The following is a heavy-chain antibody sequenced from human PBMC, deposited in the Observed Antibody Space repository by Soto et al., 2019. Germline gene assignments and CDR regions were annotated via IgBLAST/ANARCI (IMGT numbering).Heavy chain of an antibody. D-gene: IGHD2-2*01. CDR1: GGSISSYY. J-gene: IGHJ4*02. CDR3: ARACSSNSCYDVFDY. CDR2: IYTSGST. V-gene: IGHV4-4*07. Sequence: PPETLSLTXTVSGGSISSYYWSWIRQPAGKGLEWIGRIYTSGSTNYNPSLKSRVTMSVDTSKNQFSLKLSSVTAADTAVYYCARACSSNSCYDVFDYWGQGTLVTVSS.